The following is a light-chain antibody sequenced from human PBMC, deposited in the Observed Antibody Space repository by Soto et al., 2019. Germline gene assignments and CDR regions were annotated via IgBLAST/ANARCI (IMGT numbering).Light chain of an antibody. Sequence: EIVMTQSPATLSVSPGERATLSCRASQSVSSNLAWYQQNPGQAPRLLIYGASTRATGIPARFSGSGSGTEFTLTISSLQSEDFAVYYCQQYNNWPPPTFGQGTKVEIK. J-gene: IGKJ1*01. V-gene: IGKV3-15*01. CDR3: QQYNNWPPPT. CDR2: GAS. CDR1: QSVSSN.